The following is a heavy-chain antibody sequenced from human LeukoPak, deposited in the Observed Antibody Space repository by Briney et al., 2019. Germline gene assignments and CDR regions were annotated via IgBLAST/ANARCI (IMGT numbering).Heavy chain of an antibody. CDR3: ARSWYSSSSDFDY. CDR2: IIPIFGTA. V-gene: IGHV1-69*13. CDR1: GGTFSSYA. Sequence: ASVKVSCKASGGTFSSYAISWVRQAPGQGLEWVGGIIPIFGTANYAQKFQGRVTITADESTSTAYMELSSLRSEDTAVYYCARSWYSSSSDFDYWGQGTLVTVSS. J-gene: IGHJ4*02. D-gene: IGHD6-6*01.